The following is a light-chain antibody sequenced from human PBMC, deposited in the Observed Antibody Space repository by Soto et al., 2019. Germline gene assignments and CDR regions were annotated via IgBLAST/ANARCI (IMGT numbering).Light chain of an antibody. Sequence: EIVLTQSPASLSVSPGETATLSFRASQSVRTYLAWYQQKPGQAPRLLISDASDRAAGIPGRFSGSGSGTDFTLTINSLQPEDFASYYCQQSYSTLVTFGQGTKVDIK. CDR1: QSVRTY. J-gene: IGKJ1*01. CDR3: QQSYSTLVT. CDR2: DAS. V-gene: IGKV3-11*01.